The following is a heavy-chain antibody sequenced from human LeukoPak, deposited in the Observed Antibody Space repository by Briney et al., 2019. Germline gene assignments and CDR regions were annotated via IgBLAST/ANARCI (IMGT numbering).Heavy chain of an antibody. Sequence: SETLSLTCAVYGGSFSGCYWSWIRQPPGKGLEWIGEINHSGSTNYNPSLKSRVTISVGTSKNQFSLKLSSVTAADTAVYYCASVSLGSYSKDYWGQGTLVTVSS. J-gene: IGHJ4*02. V-gene: IGHV4-34*01. CDR2: INHSGST. CDR1: GGSFSGCY. CDR3: ASVSLGSYSKDY. D-gene: IGHD1-26*01.